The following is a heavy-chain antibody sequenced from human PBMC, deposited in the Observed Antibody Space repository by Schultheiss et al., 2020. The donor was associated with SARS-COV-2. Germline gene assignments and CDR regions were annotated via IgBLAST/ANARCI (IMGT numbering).Heavy chain of an antibody. D-gene: IGHD6-13*01. CDR3: AREVQQLFFDY. Sequence: GGSLRLSCAASGFTFSSYAMHWVRQAPGKGLEYVSAISSNGGSTYYANSVKGRFTISRDNSKNTLYLQMGSLRAEDMAVYYCAREVQQLFFDYWGQGTLVTVSS. J-gene: IGHJ4*02. V-gene: IGHV3-64*01. CDR2: ISSNGGST. CDR1: GFTFSSYA.